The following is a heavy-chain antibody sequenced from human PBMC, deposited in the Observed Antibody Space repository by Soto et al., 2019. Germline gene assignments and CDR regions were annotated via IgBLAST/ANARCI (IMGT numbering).Heavy chain of an antibody. Sequence: GSLRLSCAGSGFSFSSDSMGWVRQAPGKGLEWVSSISSSGSFMNYADSVKGRFTISRDNDKNSVYLHMTGLKDEDTAVYYCARDQQTGATLDWLDSWGKGT. CDR3: ARDQQTGATLDWLDS. CDR2: ISSSGSFM. V-gene: IGHV3-21*01. CDR1: GFSFSSDS. J-gene: IGHJ5*01. D-gene: IGHD1-7*01.